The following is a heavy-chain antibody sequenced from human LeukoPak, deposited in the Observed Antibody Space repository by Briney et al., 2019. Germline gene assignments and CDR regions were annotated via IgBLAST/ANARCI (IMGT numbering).Heavy chain of an antibody. J-gene: IGHJ6*03. CDR2: INPSGGNT. CDR1: GYTFTSYY. D-gene: IGHD1-1*01. Sequence: GASVKVSCKASGYTFTSYYMHWVRQAPGQGLEWMGRINPSGGNTIYTQKFQGRVTMTRDTSTSTVDMELSSLRSDDTAVYYCARDLPRGGWNPPASYYYYYMDVWGKGTTVTVSS. CDR3: ARDLPRGGWNPPASYYYYYMDV. V-gene: IGHV1-46*01.